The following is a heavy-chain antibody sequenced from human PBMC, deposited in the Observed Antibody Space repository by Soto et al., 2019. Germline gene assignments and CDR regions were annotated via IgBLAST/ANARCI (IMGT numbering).Heavy chain of an antibody. V-gene: IGHV3-30*04. CDR3: AREAASGGWYDS. CDR2: ISYDGSNA. CDR1: GFSFSTYA. D-gene: IGHD6-25*01. J-gene: IGHJ5*01. Sequence: QEQLVESGGGVVQPGTSLRLSCTASGFSFSTYAMYWVRQAPGKGLEWVAIISYDGSNAQYADSVKGRFTISRDNAKKSLFLQMNSLRAEDTAIYYCAREAASGGWYDSWGQGSLVTVSS.